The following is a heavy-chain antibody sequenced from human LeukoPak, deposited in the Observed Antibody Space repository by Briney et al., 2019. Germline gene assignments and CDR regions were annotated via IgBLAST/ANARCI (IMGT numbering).Heavy chain of an antibody. V-gene: IGHV3-53*01. J-gene: IGHJ4*02. D-gene: IGHD5-18*01. CDR2: IYSGGST. Sequence: GRSLRLSCAASGFTVSSNYMSWVRQAPGKGLEWVSVIYSGGSTYYADSVKGRFTISRDNSKNTLYLQMNSLRAEDTAVYYCARGGDTAMVRSLDYWGQGTLVTVSS. CDR1: GFTVSSNY. CDR3: ARGGDTAMVRSLDY.